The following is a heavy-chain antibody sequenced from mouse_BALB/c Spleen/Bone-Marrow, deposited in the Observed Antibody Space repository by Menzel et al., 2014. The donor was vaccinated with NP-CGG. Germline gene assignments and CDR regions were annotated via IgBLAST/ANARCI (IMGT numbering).Heavy chain of an antibody. CDR3: ARMHYYGSFAY. CDR2: INPDSSTI. CDR1: GFDFSRYW. V-gene: IGHV4-1*02. Sequence: DVMSVESGGGLVQPGGSLKLSCAASGFDFSRYWMSWVRQAPGKGLEWIGEINPDSSTINYTPSLKDKFIISRDNAKNTLYLQMNKVRSEDTALYYCARMHYYGSFAYWGQGTLVTVSA. D-gene: IGHD1-2*01. J-gene: IGHJ3*01.